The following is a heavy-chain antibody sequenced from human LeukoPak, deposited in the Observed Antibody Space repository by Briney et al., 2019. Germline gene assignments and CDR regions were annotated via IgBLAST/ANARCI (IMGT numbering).Heavy chain of an antibody. V-gene: IGHV1-69*04. CDR3: ARDLGIAAAGTIIDY. CDR2: IIPILGIA. J-gene: IGHJ4*02. CDR1: GGTFSSYA. Sequence: SVKVSCKASGGTFSSYAISWVRQAPGQGLEWMGRIIPILGIANYAQKLQGRVTMTTDTSTSTAYMELRSLRSDDTAVYYCARDLGIAAAGTIIDYWGQGTLVTVSS. D-gene: IGHD6-13*01.